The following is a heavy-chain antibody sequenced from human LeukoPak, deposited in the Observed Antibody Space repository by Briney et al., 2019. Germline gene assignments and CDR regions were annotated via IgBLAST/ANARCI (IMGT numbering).Heavy chain of an antibody. Sequence: GGSLRLSCAASGFTFSSYSMNWVRQAPGKGLEWVSSISSSSSYIYYADSMKGRFTISRDNSKNTLYLQMNSLRAEDTAVYYCARAYGSGSYSSRGYWGQGTLVTVSS. J-gene: IGHJ4*02. CDR2: ISSSSSYI. D-gene: IGHD3-10*01. CDR1: GFTFSSYS. CDR3: ARAYGSGSYSSRGY. V-gene: IGHV3-21*01.